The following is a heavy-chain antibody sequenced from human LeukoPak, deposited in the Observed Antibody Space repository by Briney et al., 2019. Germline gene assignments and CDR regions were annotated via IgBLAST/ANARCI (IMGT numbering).Heavy chain of an antibody. V-gene: IGHV3-66*01. J-gene: IGHJ6*02. CDR3: ARDGGNLRSKVGMDV. CDR2: IYGADNT. CDR1: GFSVSNNY. Sequence: GGSLKLSCAASGFSVSNNYMSWVRQAPGKGLEWVSVIYGADNTYYADSVRGRFTVSRDNSKNTVYLQMNSLRAEDTAVYYCARDGGNLRSKVGMDVWGQGTTVTVSS. D-gene: IGHD4-23*01.